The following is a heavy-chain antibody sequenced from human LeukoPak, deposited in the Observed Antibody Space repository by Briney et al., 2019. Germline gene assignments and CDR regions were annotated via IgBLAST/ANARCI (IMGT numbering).Heavy chain of an antibody. D-gene: IGHD3-10*02. J-gene: IGHJ4*02. CDR2: IDNSGTYI. V-gene: IGHV3-21*01. Sequence: GGSLRLSCTASGFTFTTYSMDWVRQAPGKGLEWVSSIDNSGTYIYYADSVKGRFTISRDNSKNSLYLQMNSLRAEDTAVYYCAILSVPGDYFDYWGQGTLVTVSS. CDR1: GFTFTTYS. CDR3: AILSVPGDYFDY.